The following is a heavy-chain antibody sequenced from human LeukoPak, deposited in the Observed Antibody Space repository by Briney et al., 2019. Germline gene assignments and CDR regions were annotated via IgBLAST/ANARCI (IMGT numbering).Heavy chain of an antibody. CDR3: ARQSAAGPVYFDY. J-gene: IGHJ4*02. CDR1: GGSISSSY. V-gene: IGHV4-59*08. Sequence: PSETLSLTCTVSGGSISSSYWSWIRQPPGKGLEWIGYIYYSGSTNYHPSLKSRVTISVDTSKNQFSLKLSSVTAADTAMYYCARQSAAGPVYFDYWGQGTLVTVSS. CDR2: IYYSGST. D-gene: IGHD6-13*01.